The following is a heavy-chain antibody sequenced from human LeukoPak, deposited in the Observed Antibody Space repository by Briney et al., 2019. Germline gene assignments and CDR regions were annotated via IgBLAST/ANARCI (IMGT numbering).Heavy chain of an antibody. V-gene: IGHV5-51*01. CDR2: IYPGDSDT. Sequence: GESLKISCQCSGSIFTSYWIGWVRQLPGKGLEWMGIIYPGDSDTRYSPSFQGQVTISADKSISTAYLQWSSLKASDTAMYYCAMRAGTTGTTWWFDPWGQGTLVTASS. CDR1: GSIFTSYW. D-gene: IGHD1-1*01. CDR3: AMRAGTTGTTWWFDP. J-gene: IGHJ5*02.